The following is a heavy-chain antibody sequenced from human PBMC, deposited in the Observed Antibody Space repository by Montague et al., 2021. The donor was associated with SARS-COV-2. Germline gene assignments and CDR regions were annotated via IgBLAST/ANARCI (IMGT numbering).Heavy chain of an antibody. J-gene: IGHJ4*02. CDR3: IRARSEAFDY. Sequence: SETLSLTCTVSGDSITRSGCYWGWLRPPPGKRLEWVVFLDETARPNYNPALKSRVTISIDTSKNQFFLRLSSVTAADTAPYYCIRARSEAFDYWGQGTLVTVSS. CDR2: LDETARP. D-gene: IGHD3-16*02. CDR1: GDSITRSGCY. V-gene: IGHV4-39*07.